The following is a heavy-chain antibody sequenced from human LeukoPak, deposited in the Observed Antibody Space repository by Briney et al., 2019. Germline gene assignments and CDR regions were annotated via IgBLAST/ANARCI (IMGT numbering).Heavy chain of an antibody. CDR2: IYTSGST. CDR1: GGSISSGSYY. V-gene: IGHV4-61*02. Sequence: PSQTLSLTCTFSGGSISSGSYYWSWIRQPAGKGLEWIGRIYTSGSTNYNPSLKSRVTISVDTSKNQFSLKLSSVTAADTAVYYCARDQNDFWSGSPVYWGQGTLVTVSS. J-gene: IGHJ4*02. D-gene: IGHD3-3*01. CDR3: ARDQNDFWSGSPVY.